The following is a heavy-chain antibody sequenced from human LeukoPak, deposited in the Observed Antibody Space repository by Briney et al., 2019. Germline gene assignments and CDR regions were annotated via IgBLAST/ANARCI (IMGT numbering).Heavy chain of an antibody. CDR3: ARSLTINGLIDY. D-gene: IGHD2-2*01. CDR1: GYSINSAYY. J-gene: IGHJ4*02. V-gene: IGHV4-38-2*02. CDR2: MYHSGST. Sequence: SETLSLTCTVSGYSINSAYYWGWIRQPPGKGLEWIGSMYHSGSTYYNPSLQSRVTISVDTSKNQFSLKLSSVTAADTAVYYCARSLTINGLIDYWGQGTLVTVSS.